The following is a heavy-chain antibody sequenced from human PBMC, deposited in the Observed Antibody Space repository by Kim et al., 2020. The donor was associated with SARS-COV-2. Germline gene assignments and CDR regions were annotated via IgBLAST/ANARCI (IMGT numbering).Heavy chain of an antibody. J-gene: IGHJ4*02. Sequence: ADSVKGRFTISRDNAKNSLYLQMNSLRAEDTAVYYCARLDIVVVPAAPDYWGQGTLVTVSS. D-gene: IGHD2-2*03. V-gene: IGHV3-21*01. CDR3: ARLDIVVVPAAPDY.